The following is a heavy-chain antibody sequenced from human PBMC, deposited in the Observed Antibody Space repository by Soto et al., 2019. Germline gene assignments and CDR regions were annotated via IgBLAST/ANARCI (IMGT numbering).Heavy chain of an antibody. CDR1: GYSFTSYW. J-gene: IGHJ4*01. V-gene: IGHV5-51*01. CDR3: ARPRKSYSSGLAGGYYFDY. Sequence: GESLKISCKGSGYSFTSYWIGWVRQMPGKGLEWMGIIYPGDSDTRYSPSFQGQVTISADKSISTAYLQWSSLKASDTAMYYCARPRKSYSSGLAGGYYFDYWGHGTLVTVSS. CDR2: IYPGDSDT. D-gene: IGHD6-19*01.